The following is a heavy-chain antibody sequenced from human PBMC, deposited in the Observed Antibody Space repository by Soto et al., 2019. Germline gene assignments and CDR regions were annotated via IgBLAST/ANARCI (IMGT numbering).Heavy chain of an antibody. D-gene: IGHD3-10*01. CDR2: IVVGSGNT. CDR1: GFTFTSSA. V-gene: IGHV1-58*01. J-gene: IGHJ4*02. Sequence: AASVKVSCKASGFTFTSSAVQWVRQARGQRLEWIGWIVVGSGNTNYAQKFQERVTITRDMSTSTAYMELSSLRSEDTAVYYCAADFDGSGTSFDYWGQGTLVTAPQ. CDR3: AADFDGSGTSFDY.